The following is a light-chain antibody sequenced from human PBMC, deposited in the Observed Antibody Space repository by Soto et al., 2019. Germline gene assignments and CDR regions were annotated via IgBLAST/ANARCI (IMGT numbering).Light chain of an antibody. CDR3: CSYTTSKTWV. CDR2: DVH. J-gene: IGLJ3*02. V-gene: IGLV2-14*01. CDR1: SSDIGDSDF. Sequence: QSALTQPASVSGSPGQSITVSCTGTSSDIGDSDFVSWYQQCPGRVPKLIIYDVHKRPSGVSDRCSGYKSASTASLTISGLQTEDEADYYCCSYTTSKTWVFGGGTKLTVL.